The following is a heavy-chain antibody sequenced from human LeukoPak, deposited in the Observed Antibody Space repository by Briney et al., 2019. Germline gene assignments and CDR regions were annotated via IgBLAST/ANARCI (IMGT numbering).Heavy chain of an antibody. V-gene: IGHV4-59*08. CDR1: GGSISSYY. D-gene: IGHD6-13*01. CDR3: ARHVPSWYANSAFDY. CDR2: IYYSGST. J-gene: IGHJ4*02. Sequence: SETLSLTCTVSGGSISSYYWSWIRHAPGKGLEWIGYIYYSGSTNYNPSLKSRVTISVDTSKNQFSLKLSSVTAADTAVYYCARHVPSWYANSAFDYWGQGTLVTVSS.